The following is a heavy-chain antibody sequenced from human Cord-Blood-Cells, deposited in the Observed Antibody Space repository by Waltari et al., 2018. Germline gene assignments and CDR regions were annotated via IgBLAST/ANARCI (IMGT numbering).Heavy chain of an antibody. CDR3: ARLLTLSFTYSFDF. CDR2: ISSSSSTI. CDR1: GFTFSSSS. D-gene: IGHD2-15*01. V-gene: IGHV3-48*02. J-gene: IGHJ5*01. Sequence: EVQLVESGGGLVQPGGSLRLSCAASGFTFSSSSMNWVRQAPGKGLEWVSYISSSSSTINYTDALTGRFTNSRDNAKNTQYLQINGLRDEYTAVYYCARLLTLSFTYSFDFWGHVTLLT.